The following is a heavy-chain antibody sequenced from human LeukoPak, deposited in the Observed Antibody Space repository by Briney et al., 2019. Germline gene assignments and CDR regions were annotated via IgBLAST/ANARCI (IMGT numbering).Heavy chain of an antibody. CDR1: GGSISSSSYY. CDR2: IYYSGST. D-gene: IGHD2-21*01. V-gene: IGHV4-30-4*08. Sequence: SETLSLTCTVSGGSISSSSYYWGWIRQPPGKGLEWIGYIYYSGSTYYNPSLKSRVTISVDTSKNQFSLKLSSVTAADTAVYYCARYCGGDCYHYFDYWGQGTLVTVSS. J-gene: IGHJ4*02. CDR3: ARYCGGDCYHYFDY.